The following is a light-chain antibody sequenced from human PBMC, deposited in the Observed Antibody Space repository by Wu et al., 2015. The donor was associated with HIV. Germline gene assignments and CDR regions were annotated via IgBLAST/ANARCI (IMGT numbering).Light chain of an antibody. CDR1: DVLVGNA. V-gene: IGKV3-20*01. Sequence: RAESDVLVGNALASVVSRDLARLPRXLIYHASSRATGIPDRFNGSGSGTDFTLTISKLEPEDCAVYYCQQYGGSPPVTFGQGTRLEIK. CDR2: HAS. J-gene: IGKJ5*01. CDR3: QQYGGSPPVT.